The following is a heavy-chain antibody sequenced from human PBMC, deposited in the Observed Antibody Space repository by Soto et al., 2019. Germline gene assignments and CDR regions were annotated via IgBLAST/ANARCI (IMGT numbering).Heavy chain of an antibody. V-gene: IGHV3-30*18. CDR1: GFTFSSYG. J-gene: IGHJ5*02. CDR3: AKDPLGKRGYSYDNWFDP. D-gene: IGHD5-18*01. Sequence: PGGSLRLSCAASGFTFSSYGMHWVRQAPGKGLEWVAVISYDVSNKYYADSVKGRFTISRDNSKNTLYLQMNSLRAEDTAVYYCAKDPLGKRGYSYDNWFDPWGQGTLVTVSS. CDR2: ISYDVSNK.